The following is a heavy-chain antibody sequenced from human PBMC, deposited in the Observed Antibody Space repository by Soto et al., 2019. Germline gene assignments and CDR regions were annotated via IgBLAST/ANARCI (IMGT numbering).Heavy chain of an antibody. V-gene: IGHV1-2*02. J-gene: IGHJ5*02. CDR3: ASDYCSGICNRFDP. CDR2: INPNSGGT. CDR1: GYTFTAYY. Sequence: ASVKVSCKASGYTFTAYYMHWVRQAPGQGLEWMGWINPNSGGTHYAQKFQGRVTMTRDTSINTAYMELSRLRSDDTAMYYCASDYCSGICNRFDPWGQGTLVTVSS. D-gene: IGHD2-15*01.